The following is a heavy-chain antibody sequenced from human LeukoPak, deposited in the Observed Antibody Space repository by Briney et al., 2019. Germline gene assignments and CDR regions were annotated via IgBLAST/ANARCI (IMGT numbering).Heavy chain of an antibody. D-gene: IGHD3-9*01. Sequence: GGSLRLSCAASGFTFSTYWMSWVRQAPGKGLEWVSVIYSGGSTYYADSVKGRFTISRDNSKNTLYLQMNSLRAEDTAAYYCARDPVLRYFDWSARNDAFDIWGQGTMVTVSS. V-gene: IGHV3-66*01. CDR1: GFTFSTYW. CDR2: IYSGGST. J-gene: IGHJ3*02. CDR3: ARDPVLRYFDWSARNDAFDI.